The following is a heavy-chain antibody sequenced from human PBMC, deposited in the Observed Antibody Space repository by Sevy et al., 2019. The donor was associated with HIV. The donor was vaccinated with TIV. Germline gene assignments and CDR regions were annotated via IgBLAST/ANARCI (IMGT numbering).Heavy chain of an antibody. CDR2: MNPNSGNK. Sequence: ASVKVSCKASGYTFTSYDINWVRQATGQGLEWMGWMNPNSGNKGYAQKFQGRVTMTRNTSISTAYMELSSLRSEDTAVYYCAKSSSSSSHYYYYYGMDVWGQGTTVTVSS. CDR1: GYTFTSYD. J-gene: IGHJ6*02. D-gene: IGHD6-13*01. CDR3: AKSSSSSSHYYYYYGMDV. V-gene: IGHV1-8*01.